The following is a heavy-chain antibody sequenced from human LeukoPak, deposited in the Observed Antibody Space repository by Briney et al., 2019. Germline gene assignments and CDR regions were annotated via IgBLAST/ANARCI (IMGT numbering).Heavy chain of an antibody. D-gene: IGHD3-3*01. CDR1: GGSISSSSYY. CDR2: IYYSGST. V-gene: IGHV4-39*01. CDR3: ARRVTIFGVVITYRLFDY. Sequence: PSETLSLTCTVSGGSISSSSYYWGWIRQPPGKGLEWIGSIYYSGSTYYNPSLKSRVTISVDTSKNQFSLKLSSATAADTAVYYCARRVTIFGVVITYRLFDYWGQGTLVTVSS. J-gene: IGHJ4*02.